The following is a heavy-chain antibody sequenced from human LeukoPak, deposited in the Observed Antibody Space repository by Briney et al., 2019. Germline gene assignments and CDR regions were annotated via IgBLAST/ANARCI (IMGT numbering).Heavy chain of an antibody. CDR3: TRGNYRTFDY. V-gene: IGHV4-59*08. CDR2: IYYSGST. Sequence: SETLSLTCTVSRGSISGYYWSWIRQPPGKGLEWIGYIYYSGSTNYIPSLKSRVTISADTSKNQFSLKLSSVTAADTAVYYCTRGNYRTFDYWGQGTLVTVSS. J-gene: IGHJ4*02. D-gene: IGHD1-7*01. CDR1: RGSISGYY.